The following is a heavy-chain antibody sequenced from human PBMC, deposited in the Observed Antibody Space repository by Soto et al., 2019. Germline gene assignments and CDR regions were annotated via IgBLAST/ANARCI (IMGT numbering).Heavy chain of an antibody. Sequence: SETLSLTCPVAVDSITAYCWSWIRQPAGKGLEWIGRIDTSGNTNYNPSLKSRVTMSVDTSKKQFSLKLTSVTAADTAVFYCARSSGTYTPSRYYYGLDVWGQGTTVTVS. J-gene: IGHJ6*02. CDR1: VDSITAYC. CDR2: IDTSGNT. CDR3: ARSSGTYTPSRYYYGLDV. D-gene: IGHD1-26*01. V-gene: IGHV4-4*07.